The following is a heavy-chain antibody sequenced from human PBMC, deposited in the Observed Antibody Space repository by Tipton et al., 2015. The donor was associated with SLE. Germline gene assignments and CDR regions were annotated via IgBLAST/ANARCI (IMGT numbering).Heavy chain of an antibody. CDR3: AGVEFYYDSSGYYHDAFDI. CDR1: GGSFSGYY. CDR2: INHSGST. Sequence: TLSLTCAVYGGSFSGYYWSWIRQPPGKGLEWIGEINHSGSTNYNPSLKSRVTISIDTSKNQFSLKLSSVTAADTAVYYCAGVEFYYDSSGYYHDAFDIWGQGTMVTVSS. J-gene: IGHJ3*02. D-gene: IGHD3-22*01. V-gene: IGHV4-34*01.